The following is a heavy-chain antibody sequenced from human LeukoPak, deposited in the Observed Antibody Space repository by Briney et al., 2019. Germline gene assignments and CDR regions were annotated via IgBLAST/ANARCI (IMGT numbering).Heavy chain of an antibody. CDR2: INHSGST. V-gene: IGHV4-34*01. CDR3: ASNDYGGKING. D-gene: IGHD4-23*01. Sequence: SETLSLTCAVYGGSFSGYYWSWIRQPPGKGLEWIGEINHSGSTNYNPSLKSRVTISVDTSKNQFSLKLSSVTAADTAVYYCASNDYGGKINGWGQGTLVTVSS. J-gene: IGHJ4*02. CDR1: GGSFSGYY.